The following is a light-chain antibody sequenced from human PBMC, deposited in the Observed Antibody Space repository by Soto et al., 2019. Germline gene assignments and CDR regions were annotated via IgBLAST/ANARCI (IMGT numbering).Light chain of an antibody. CDR3: QQYGSSRVT. CDR1: QSVSSSY. J-gene: IGKJ3*01. CDR2: GAS. Sequence: SVLTQSPGTLSLSPGERATLSCRASQSVSSSYLAWYQQKPGQAPRLLIYGASSRATGIPDRFSGSGSGTDFTLTISRLEPEDFAVYYCQQYGSSRVTFGPGTKVDIK. V-gene: IGKV3-20*01.